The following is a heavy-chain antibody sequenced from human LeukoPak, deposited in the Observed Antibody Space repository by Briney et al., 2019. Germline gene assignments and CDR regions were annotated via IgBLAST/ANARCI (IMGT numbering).Heavy chain of an antibody. CDR3: ARVVLSTVAGPTRAYNWFDP. D-gene: IGHD6-19*01. Sequence: ASVKVSCKASGYTFTGYYMHWVRQAPGQVLGWMGWINPNSGGTNYAQKFQGRVTMTRDTSISTAYMELSRLRSDDTAVYYCARVVLSTVAGPTRAYNWFDPWGQGTLVTVSS. J-gene: IGHJ5*02. CDR2: INPNSGGT. CDR1: GYTFTGYY. V-gene: IGHV1-2*02.